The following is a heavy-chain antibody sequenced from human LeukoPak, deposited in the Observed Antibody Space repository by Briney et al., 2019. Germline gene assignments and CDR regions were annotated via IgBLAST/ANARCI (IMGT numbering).Heavy chain of an antibody. Sequence: GGSLRLSRAASGFTFSSYSMNWVRQAPGKGLEWVSSISSSSSYIYYADSVKGRFTISRDNAKNSLYLQMNSLRAEDTAVYYCARAEDFDIVVVPAASPPWFDPWGQGTLVTVSS. J-gene: IGHJ5*02. D-gene: IGHD2-2*01. CDR3: ARAEDFDIVVVPAASPPWFDP. CDR1: GFTFSSYS. V-gene: IGHV3-21*01. CDR2: ISSSSSYI.